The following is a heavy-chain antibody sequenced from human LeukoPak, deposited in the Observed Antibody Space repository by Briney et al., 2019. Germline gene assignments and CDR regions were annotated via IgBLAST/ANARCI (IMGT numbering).Heavy chain of an antibody. CDR2: IKSDGSST. J-gene: IGHJ4*02. Sequence: GGSLRLSCAASGFTFSSYWMHWVRHAPGKGLVWVSCIKSDGSSTTYADSVKGRFTISRDNAKNTLHLQMNGLRAEDTAVYYCARDSSSWYYDYWGQGTLVTVSS. CDR1: GFTFSSYW. D-gene: IGHD6-13*01. CDR3: ARDSSSWYYDY. V-gene: IGHV3-74*03.